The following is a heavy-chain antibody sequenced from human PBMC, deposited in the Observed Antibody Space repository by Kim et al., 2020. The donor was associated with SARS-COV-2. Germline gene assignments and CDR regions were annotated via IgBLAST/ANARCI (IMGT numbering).Heavy chain of an antibody. CDR1: GYTFTSYY. CDR2: INPSGGST. J-gene: IGHJ6*02. V-gene: IGHV1-46*01. CDR3: ARDLRIAVAGTRDYYYYYGMDV. Sequence: ASVKVSCKASGYTFTSYYMHWVRQAPGQGLEWMGIINPSGGSTSYAQKFQGRVTMTRDTSTSTVYMELSSLRSEDTAVYYCARDLRIAVAGTRDYYYYYGMDVWGQGTTVTVSS. D-gene: IGHD6-19*01.